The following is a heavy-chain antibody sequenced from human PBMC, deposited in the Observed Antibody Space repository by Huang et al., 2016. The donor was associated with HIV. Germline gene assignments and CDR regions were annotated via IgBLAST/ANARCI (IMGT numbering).Heavy chain of an antibody. D-gene: IGHD1-26*01. CDR1: GFTFNKFD. V-gene: IGHV3-30*18. CDR2: ISYDGSSK. Sequence: QVQLVESGGGVVQPGRSLRLSCAAFGFTFNKFDMHWVRQATGKGRELVAIISYDGSSKYHADSVKGRFTISRDNSKNTVYLQMNSLRVEDTAVYYCAKDGRGSGTYYDYFEYWGQGTLVTVSS. J-gene: IGHJ4*02. CDR3: AKDGRGSGTYYDYFEY.